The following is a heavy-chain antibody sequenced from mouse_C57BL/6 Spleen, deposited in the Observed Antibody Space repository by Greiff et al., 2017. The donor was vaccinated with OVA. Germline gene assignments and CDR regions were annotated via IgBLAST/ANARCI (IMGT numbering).Heavy chain of an antibody. D-gene: IGHD4-1*01. CDR3: ARGGYWDEEGAMDY. CDR2: INYDGSST. J-gene: IGHJ4*01. CDR1: GFTFSDYY. Sequence: EVKLMESEGGLVQPGSSMKLSCTASGFTFSDYYMAWVRQVPEKGLEWVANINYDGSSTYYLDSLKSRFIISRDNAKNILYLQMSSLKSEDTATYYCARGGYWDEEGAMDYWGQGTSVTVSS. V-gene: IGHV5-16*01.